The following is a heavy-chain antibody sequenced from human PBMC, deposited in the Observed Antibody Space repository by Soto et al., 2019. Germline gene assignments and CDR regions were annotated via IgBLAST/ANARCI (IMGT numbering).Heavy chain of an antibody. D-gene: IGHD3-10*01. CDR2: VVVGSGHT. CDR3: AASESGSYGGLGS. J-gene: IGHJ4*02. Sequence: SVEVCCKDSGSAIRSSAVQSVRQARGQHLEWIGWVVVGSGHTNYAHNFQERVTIIRDMSTSTAYMELSSLTSDDTAVYYCAASESGSYGGLGSWGQGTLVTVSS. V-gene: IGHV1-58*01. CDR1: GSAIRSSA.